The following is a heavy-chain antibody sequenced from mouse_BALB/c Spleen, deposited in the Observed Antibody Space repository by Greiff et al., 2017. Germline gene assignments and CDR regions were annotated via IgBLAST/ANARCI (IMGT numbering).Heavy chain of an antibody. D-gene: IGHD1-2*01. V-gene: IGHV5-12-1*01. J-gene: IGHJ2*01. CDR1: GFAFSSYD. CDR2: ISSGGGST. Sequence: EVQRVESGGGLVKPGGSLKLSCAASGFAFSSYDMSWVRQTPEKRLEWVAYISSGGGSTYYPDTVKGRFTISRDNAKNTLYLQMSSLKSEDTAMYYCARQRLRLPFDYWGQGTTLTVSS. CDR3: ARQRLRLPFDY.